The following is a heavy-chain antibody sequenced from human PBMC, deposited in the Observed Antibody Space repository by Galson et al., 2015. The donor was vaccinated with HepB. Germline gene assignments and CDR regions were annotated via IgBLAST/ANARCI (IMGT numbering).Heavy chain of an antibody. V-gene: IGHV3-33*01. Sequence: SLRLSCAASGFTFSSYGMHWVRQAPGKGLEWVAVIWYDGSNKYYADSVKGRFTISRDNSKNTLYLQMNSLRAEDTAVYYCARDAVAMATIYYFDYWGQGTLVTVSS. CDR2: IWYDGSNK. CDR3: ARDAVAMATIYYFDY. D-gene: IGHD5-24*01. J-gene: IGHJ4*02. CDR1: GFTFSSYG.